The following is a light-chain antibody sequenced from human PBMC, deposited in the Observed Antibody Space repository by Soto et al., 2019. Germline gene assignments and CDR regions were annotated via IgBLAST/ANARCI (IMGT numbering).Light chain of an antibody. Sequence: DIQMTQSPSILSASVGDRVTITCRASQSISNWLAWYQQKPGRAPKVLIYDASSLQSGVPSRFRGSGSGTEFTLTLSSVQPDDTATYSFQLYKNYSYTFGQGTNLVI. J-gene: IGKJ2*01. CDR2: DAS. V-gene: IGKV1-5*01. CDR1: QSISNW. CDR3: QLYKNYSYT.